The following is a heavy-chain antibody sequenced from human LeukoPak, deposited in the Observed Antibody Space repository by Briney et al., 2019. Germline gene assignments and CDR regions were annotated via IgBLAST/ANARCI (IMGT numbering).Heavy chain of an antibody. Sequence: SVKVSCKASGGTFSSYAISWVRQAPGQGLEWMGGIIPIFGTANYAQKFQGRVTITADESTSTAYMELSSLRSGDTAVYYCAREENDFWSGRPFTPGDYMDVWGKGTTVTVSS. V-gene: IGHV1-69*13. D-gene: IGHD3-3*01. CDR3: AREENDFWSGRPFTPGDYMDV. CDR2: IIPIFGTA. J-gene: IGHJ6*03. CDR1: GGTFSSYA.